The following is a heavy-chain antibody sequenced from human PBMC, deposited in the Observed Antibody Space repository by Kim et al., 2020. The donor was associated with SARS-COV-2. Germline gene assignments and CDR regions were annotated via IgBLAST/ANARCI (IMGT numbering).Heavy chain of an antibody. CDR2: ISWDGGST. Sequence: GGSLRLSCAASGFTFDDYTMHWVRQAPGKGLEWVSLISWDGGSTYYADSVKGRFTISRDNSKNSLYLQMNSLRTEDTALYYCAKDGMDSGYYYYGMDVWGQGTTVTVSS. CDR3: AKDGMDSGYYYYGMDV. D-gene: IGHD1-26*01. J-gene: IGHJ6*02. V-gene: IGHV3-43*01. CDR1: GFTFDDYT.